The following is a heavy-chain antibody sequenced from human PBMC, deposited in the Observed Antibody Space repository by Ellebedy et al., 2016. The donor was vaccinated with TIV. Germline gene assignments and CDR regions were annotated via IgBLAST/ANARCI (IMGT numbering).Heavy chain of an antibody. J-gene: IGHJ6*02. CDR3: ARDPAVAGGMDV. CDR2: IWYDGSNK. V-gene: IGHV3-33*08. Sequence: GESLKISXAASGFTFSSYGMHWVRQAPGKGLEWVAVIWYDGSNKYYADSVKGRFTISRDNSKNTLYLQMNSLRAEDTAVYYCARDPAVAGGMDVWGQGTTVTVSS. CDR1: GFTFSSYG. D-gene: IGHD6-19*01.